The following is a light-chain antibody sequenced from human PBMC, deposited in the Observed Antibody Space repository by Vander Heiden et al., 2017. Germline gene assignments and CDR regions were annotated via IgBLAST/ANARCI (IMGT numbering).Light chain of an antibody. CDR1: QDISNL. J-gene: IGKJ4*02. CDR2: DAS. CDR3: QQDDNLPRT. Sequence: DIQLTQSPSSLSASVGDRVTITCPASQDISNLLDWYQQKPGKAPKLLIYDASSLEPGVPSRFSGSGSGTDFTFTISSLQPEDIATYYCQQDDNLPRTFGGGTKVEIK. V-gene: IGKV1-33*01.